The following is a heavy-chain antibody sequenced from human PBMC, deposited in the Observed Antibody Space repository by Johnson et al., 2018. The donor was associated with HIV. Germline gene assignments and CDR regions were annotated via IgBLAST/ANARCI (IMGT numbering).Heavy chain of an antibody. CDR3: AKDSIEWELRAFDI. CDR2: ISSSGSPI. V-gene: IGHV3-11*04. Sequence: QVQLVESGGDLVKPGGSLRLSCEVSGFIFSKYNMAWIRQAPGKGLEWVSYISSSGSPIYYADSVRGRFTISRDNSKNTLYLQMNSLRAEDTAVYYCAKDSIEWELRAFDIWGQGTMVTVSS. D-gene: IGHD1-26*01. J-gene: IGHJ3*02. CDR1: GFIFSKYN.